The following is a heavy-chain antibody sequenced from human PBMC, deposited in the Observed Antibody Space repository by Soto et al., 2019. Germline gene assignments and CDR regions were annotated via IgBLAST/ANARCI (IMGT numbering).Heavy chain of an antibody. CDR1: GYSFTGYF. D-gene: IGHD3-22*01. CDR2: INPNSGDT. Sequence: RASVKVSCKASGYSFTGYFMHWVRQAPGQGLECMGWINPNSGDTNYVQKFQGRVTMTRDMSINTVYMDLRGLTSDDTAVYYCARVRTYYDRSGSLDYWGQGTLVTVSS. CDR3: ARVRTYYDRSGSLDY. V-gene: IGHV1-2*02. J-gene: IGHJ4*02.